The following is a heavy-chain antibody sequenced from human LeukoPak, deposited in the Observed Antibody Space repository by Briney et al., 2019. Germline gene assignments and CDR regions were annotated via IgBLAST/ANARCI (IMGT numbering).Heavy chain of an antibody. CDR1: GGSISSYY. CDR3: ASQGRLKNIVGVTGGWFDP. D-gene: IGHD1-26*01. CDR2: IYYSGST. Sequence: SETLSLTCTVSGGSISSYYWSWIRQPPGKGLEWIGYIYYSGSTNYNPSLKSRVTISVDTSKNQFSLKLSSVTAADTAVYYCASQGRLKNIVGVTGGWFDPWGQGTLVTVSS. J-gene: IGHJ5*02. V-gene: IGHV4-59*12.